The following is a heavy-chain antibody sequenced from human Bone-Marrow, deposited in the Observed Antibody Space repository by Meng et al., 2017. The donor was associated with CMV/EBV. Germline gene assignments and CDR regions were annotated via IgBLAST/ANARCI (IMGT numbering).Heavy chain of an antibody. J-gene: IGHJ6*02. CDR2: ISWNSATM. CDR1: GFTFDDYG. V-gene: IGHV3-9*01. Sequence: SLKISCAASGFTFDDYGMHWVRQAPGKGLEWVSGISWNSATMGYADSVRGRFIISRDNAKNSLYLQMKSLRAEDAALYDCVKDTTYYYDSSGSCKDFWGQGTTVTVSS. CDR3: VKDTTYYYDSSGSCKDF. D-gene: IGHD3-22*01.